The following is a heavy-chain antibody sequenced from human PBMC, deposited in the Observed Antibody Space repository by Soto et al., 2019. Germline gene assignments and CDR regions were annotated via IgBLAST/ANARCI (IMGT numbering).Heavy chain of an antibody. CDR1: GYGFTTYG. CDR3: ARGRYGEY. V-gene: IGHV1-18*01. D-gene: IGHD3-10*01. Sequence: QVHLVQSGADVKKPGASVKVSCKGSGYGFTTYGITWVRQAPGQRLEWMAWISAHNGNTNYAQKLQGRVTVTRDTSTSTAYMELRSLRSDDTAVYYCARGRYGEYWGQGALVTVSS. CDR2: ISAHNGNT. J-gene: IGHJ4*02.